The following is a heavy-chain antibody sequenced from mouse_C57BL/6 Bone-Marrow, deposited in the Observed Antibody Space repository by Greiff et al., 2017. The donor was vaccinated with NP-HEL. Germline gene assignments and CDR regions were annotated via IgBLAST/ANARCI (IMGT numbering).Heavy chain of an antibody. V-gene: IGHV1-82*01. Sequence: QVQLKQSGPELVKPGASVKISCKASGYAFSSSWMNWVKQRPGKGLEWIGRIYPGDGDTNYNGKFKGKATLTADKSSSTAYMQLSSLTSEDSAVYFCARRGNSYAMDYWGQGTSVTVSS. CDR2: IYPGDGDT. CDR3: ARRGNSYAMDY. CDR1: GYAFSSSW. J-gene: IGHJ4*01. D-gene: IGHD2-1*01.